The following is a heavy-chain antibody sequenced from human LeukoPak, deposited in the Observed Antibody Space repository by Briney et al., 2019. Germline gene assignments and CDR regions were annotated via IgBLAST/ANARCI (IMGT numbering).Heavy chain of an antibody. D-gene: IGHD2-2*01. V-gene: IGHV3-30*04. Sequence: QPGRSLRLSCAASGFTFSSYAMHWVRQAPGKGLEWVAVISYDGSNKYYADSVKGRFTISRDNSKNTLYLQMNSLRAEDTAVYYCARGEAFLSCTSCYGLLDYWGQGTLVTVSS. CDR3: ARGEAFLSCTSCYGLLDY. CDR2: ISYDGSNK. CDR1: GFTFSSYA. J-gene: IGHJ4*02.